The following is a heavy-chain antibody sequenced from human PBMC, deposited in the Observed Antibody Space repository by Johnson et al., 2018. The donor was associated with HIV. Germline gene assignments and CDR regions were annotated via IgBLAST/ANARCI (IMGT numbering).Heavy chain of an antibody. J-gene: IGHJ3*02. V-gene: IGHV3-9*01. CDR1: GFTFDDYA. Sequence: VQLVESGGALVQPGRSLRLSCAASGFTFDDYAMHWVRQAPGKGLEWVSGISWNSGNKGYVDSVKGRFTISRDNAKNSLYLQMNSLRTEDTAFYYCARDRYSGIFTLGAFDIGGQGTVVTVSS. CDR2: ISWNSGNK. CDR3: ARDRYSGIFTLGAFDI. D-gene: IGHD1-26*01.